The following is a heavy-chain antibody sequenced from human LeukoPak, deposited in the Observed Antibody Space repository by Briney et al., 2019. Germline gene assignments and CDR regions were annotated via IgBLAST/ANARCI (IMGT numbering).Heavy chain of an antibody. Sequence: GGSLRLSCAASGFTFSSYAMSWVRQAPGKGLEWVANIKQDGSGKYYVDSVKGRFTISRDNAQNSLYLQINSLRAEDTAVYYCAREKGTMIRAMAFEMWGQGTMVTVSS. CDR1: GFTFSSYA. V-gene: IGHV3-7*01. J-gene: IGHJ3*02. CDR2: IKQDGSGK. CDR3: AREKGTMIRAMAFEM. D-gene: IGHD3-10*01.